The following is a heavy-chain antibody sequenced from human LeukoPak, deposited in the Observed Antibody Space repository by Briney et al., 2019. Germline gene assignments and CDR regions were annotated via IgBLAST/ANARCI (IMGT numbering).Heavy chain of an antibody. D-gene: IGHD4-17*01. J-gene: IGHJ5*02. V-gene: IGHV4-31*11. CDR2: IYYSGST. Sequence: PSETLSLTCAVYGGSFSGYFWSWIRQHPGKGLEWIGYIYYSGSTYYNPPLKSRVTISVDTSKNQFSLKLSSVTAADTAVYYCARAPLYGGHADWFDPWGQGTLVTVSS. CDR3: ARAPLYGGHADWFDP. CDR1: GGSFSGYF.